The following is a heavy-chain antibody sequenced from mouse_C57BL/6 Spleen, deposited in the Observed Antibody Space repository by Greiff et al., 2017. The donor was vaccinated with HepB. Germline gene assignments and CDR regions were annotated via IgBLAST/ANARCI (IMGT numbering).Heavy chain of an antibody. J-gene: IGHJ4*01. D-gene: IGHD3-2*02. CDR2: INPNYGTT. CDR1: GYSFTDYN. V-gene: IGHV1-39*01. Sequence: EVKLMESGPELVKPGASVKISCKASGYSFTDYNMNWVKQSNGKSLEWIGVINPNYGTTSYNQKFKGKATLTVDQSSSTAYMQRNSLTSEDSAVYYCASRQLRTHYYAMDYWGQGTSVTVSS. CDR3: ASRQLRTHYYAMDY.